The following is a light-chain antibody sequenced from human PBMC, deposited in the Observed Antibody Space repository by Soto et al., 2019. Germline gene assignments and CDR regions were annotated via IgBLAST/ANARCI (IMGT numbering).Light chain of an antibody. V-gene: IGKV1-39*01. J-gene: IGKJ4*01. CDR1: QNIRNF. CDR2: TAS. Sequence: DIQLTQSPSSLSASVGDSITITCRTGQNIRNFLSWYQLKPGKAPKLLIHTASSLQSAVPSRFSGSGSGTDFTLTISSLQPEDFATYYCQQSFRLPPTFGGGTKVDIK. CDR3: QQSFRLPPT.